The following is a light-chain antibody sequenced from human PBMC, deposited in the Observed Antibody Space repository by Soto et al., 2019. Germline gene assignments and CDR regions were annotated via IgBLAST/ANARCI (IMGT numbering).Light chain of an antibody. Sequence: EIVLTQSPGTLSLSPGERATLSCRASQSVTSSYLAWYQQKPGQAPRLLIYGVSSRATGIPDRFSGSGSGTDFTLTISRLEPKDFAVYYCQQYGSSPPYTFGQGTKLEIK. V-gene: IGKV3-20*01. CDR2: GVS. J-gene: IGKJ2*01. CDR1: QSVTSSY. CDR3: QQYGSSPPYT.